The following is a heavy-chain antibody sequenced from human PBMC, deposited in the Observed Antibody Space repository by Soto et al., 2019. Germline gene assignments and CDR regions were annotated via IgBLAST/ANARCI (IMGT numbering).Heavy chain of an antibody. CDR3: GREHIVXVSNAMQGGFYYYGMDV. J-gene: IGHJ6*02. CDR1: GGSVSSGDYY. CDR2: INYSGTT. D-gene: IGHD2-2*01. V-gene: IGHV4-30-4*01. Sequence: PSETLSLTCTVSGGSVSSGDYYWSWIRQPPGKGMEWIGYINYSGTTYYNPSLKSRIIISVDMPKNQFSLKLSSATAADTAVYYCGREHIVXVSNAMQGGFYYYGMDVWGPGTTVTVSS.